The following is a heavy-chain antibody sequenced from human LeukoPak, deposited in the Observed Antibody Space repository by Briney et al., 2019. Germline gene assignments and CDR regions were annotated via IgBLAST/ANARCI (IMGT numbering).Heavy chain of an antibody. D-gene: IGHD6-19*01. J-gene: IGHJ4*02. V-gene: IGHV3-48*03. CDR1: GFTLSSYE. Sequence: GGSLILSCAASGFTLSSYEMNWVRQAPGKGLEWVSYSSSSGDIRYADSVKGRFTSSRDNAKNSFHLQMNSLRVEDTAVYYCATKVPGTTHFSHWGQGTLVTVSS. CDR3: ATKVPGTTHFSH. CDR2: SSSSGDIR.